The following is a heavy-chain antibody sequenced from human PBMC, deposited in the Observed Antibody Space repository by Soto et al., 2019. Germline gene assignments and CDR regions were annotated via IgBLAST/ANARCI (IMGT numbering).Heavy chain of an antibody. CDR3: AKGLHFSGWLSAQAFEY. J-gene: IGHJ4*02. V-gene: IGHV3-23*01. Sequence: EVQLLESGGGLVQPGGSLRLSCAVSGFTFSSHAMSWVRQAPGKGLECVSSITGSGDSTYYADSVKSRFTISRDKSKSTLALKMDRLRAEESAVSYCAKGLHFSGWLSAQAFEYWGQGTQVTVSS. CDR2: ITGSGDST. D-gene: IGHD6-19*01. CDR1: GFTFSSHA.